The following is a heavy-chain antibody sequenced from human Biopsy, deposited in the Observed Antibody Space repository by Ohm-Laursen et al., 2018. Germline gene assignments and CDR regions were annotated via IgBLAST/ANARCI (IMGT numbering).Heavy chain of an antibody. CDR1: GFTFHTYA. J-gene: IGHJ4*02. CDR3: ARAGPYYSDF. V-gene: IGHV3-23*01. CDR2: IDVSDYNT. Sequence: SLRLSCAASGFTFHTYAMNWVRQAPGKGLEWVAHIDVSDYNTYYADSVQGRFTISRDNSKNTLYLQIDNLRAEDTALYYCARAGPYYSDFWGQGTLVTVSS.